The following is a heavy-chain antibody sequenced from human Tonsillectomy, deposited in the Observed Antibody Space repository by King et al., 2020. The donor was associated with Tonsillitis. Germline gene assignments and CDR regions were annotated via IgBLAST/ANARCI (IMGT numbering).Heavy chain of an antibody. D-gene: IGHD3-10*01. CDR1: GGSISSSNW. Sequence: VQLQESGPGLVKPSGTLSLTCAVSGGSISSSNWWSWVRQPPGKGLEWIGEIYHTGSTYSNPSLKSRVTISVDKSKNQFSLKLSLVTAANTAVYYCARDGGSGSYYNHDAVDIWGQGTMVTVSS. CDR2: IYHTGST. J-gene: IGHJ3*02. V-gene: IGHV4-4*02. CDR3: ARDGGSGSYYNHDAVDI.